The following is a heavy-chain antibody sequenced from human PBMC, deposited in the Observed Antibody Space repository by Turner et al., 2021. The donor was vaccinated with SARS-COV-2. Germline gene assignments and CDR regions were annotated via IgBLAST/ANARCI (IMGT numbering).Heavy chain of an antibody. CDR1: GGSISSKS. V-gene: IGHV4-59*08. CDR2: FYKIGSI. CDR3: ARHQGSTSGYDHGMNV. Sequence: QVQLQESGPGLVRPSETLSLTCTVPGGSISSKSWSWIRQSPGRGLEWIGYFYKIGSIDDDPALRSRVTISVDTSKNQLSLSLISMTAADTAVDYGARHQGSTSGYDHGMNVWGQGTAVIVSS. D-gene: IGHD3-3*01. J-gene: IGHJ6*02.